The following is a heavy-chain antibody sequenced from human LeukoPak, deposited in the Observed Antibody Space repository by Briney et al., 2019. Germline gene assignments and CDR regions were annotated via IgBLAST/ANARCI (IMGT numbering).Heavy chain of an antibody. V-gene: IGHV4-59*01. Sequence: SETLSLICTVSGGSISSYYWSWIRQPPGKGLEWIGYIYYSGSTNYNPSLKSRVTISVDTSKNQFSLKLSSVTAADTAVYYCARVKYYYDSIPIFDYWGQGTLVTVSS. J-gene: IGHJ4*02. CDR1: GGSISSYY. D-gene: IGHD3-22*01. CDR3: ARVKYYYDSIPIFDY. CDR2: IYYSGST.